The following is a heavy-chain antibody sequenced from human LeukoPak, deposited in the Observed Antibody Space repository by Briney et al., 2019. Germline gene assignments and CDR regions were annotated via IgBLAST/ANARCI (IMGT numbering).Heavy chain of an antibody. CDR2: IYSGGST. V-gene: IGHV3-53*01. CDR3: ARDVAAVAGSRLRDY. J-gene: IGHJ4*02. CDR1: GFTVSSNY. Sequence: SGGSLRLSCAASGFTVSSNYMSWVRQAPGKGLEWVSVIYSGGSTYYADSVKGRFTISRDNSKNTPYLQVNSLRAEDTAVYYCARDVAAVAGSRLRDYWGQGTLVTVSS. D-gene: IGHD6-19*01.